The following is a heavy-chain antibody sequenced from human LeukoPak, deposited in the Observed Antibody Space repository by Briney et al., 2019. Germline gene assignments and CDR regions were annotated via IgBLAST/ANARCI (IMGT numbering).Heavy chain of an antibody. V-gene: IGHV4-30-4*07. J-gene: IGHJ4*02. D-gene: IGHD6-13*01. CDR2: IYFSGST. CDR3: ASVGIKAAVPSDY. CDR1: GASSSSADHY. Sequence: SGTLSLTCLVSGASSSSADHYWTWIRQPPGKGLEWVGYIYFSGSTYYNPSLKGRATISLDTSKSRFSLKMTSVTAADTAVYFRASVGIKAAVPSDYWGQGTLVTVSS.